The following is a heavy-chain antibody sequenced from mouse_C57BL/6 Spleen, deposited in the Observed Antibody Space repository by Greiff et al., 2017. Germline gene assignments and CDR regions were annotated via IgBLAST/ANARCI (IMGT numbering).Heavy chain of an antibody. CDR2: IYPGSGST. CDR1: GYTFTSYW. Sequence: QVQLQQSGAELVKPGASVKMSCKASGYTFTSYWITWVKQRPGQGLEWIGDIYPGSGSTNYNEKFKSKATLTVDTSSSTAYMQLSSLTSEDSAVYYCAKGSSGYRDFDYWGQGTTLTVSS. CDR3: AKGSSGYRDFDY. D-gene: IGHD3-2*02. J-gene: IGHJ2*01. V-gene: IGHV1-55*01.